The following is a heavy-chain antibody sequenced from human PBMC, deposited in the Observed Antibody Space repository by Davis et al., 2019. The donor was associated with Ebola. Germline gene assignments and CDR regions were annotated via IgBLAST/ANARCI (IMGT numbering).Heavy chain of an antibody. Sequence: SETLSLTCTVSGGSISSYYWSWIRQPAGKGLEWIGRISSSGSTDYNPSLKSRVIISVDTSKNQFSLKLSSVTAADTAVYYCAREISSGWFLDYWGQGTLVTVSS. J-gene: IGHJ4*02. V-gene: IGHV4-4*07. CDR1: GGSISSYY. D-gene: IGHD6-19*01. CDR2: ISSSGST. CDR3: AREISSGWFLDY.